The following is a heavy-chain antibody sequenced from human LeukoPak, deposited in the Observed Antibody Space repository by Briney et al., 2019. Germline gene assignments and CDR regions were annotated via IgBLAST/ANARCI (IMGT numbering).Heavy chain of an antibody. CDR1: GYSISSGYY. Sequence: SETLSLTCTVSGYSISSGYYWGWIRQPPGKGLEWIGSIYHSGSTYYNPSLKSRVTISVDTSKNQFSLRLRSVTAADTAVYYCARGQARLAWFDPWGQGTLVTVSS. CDR3: ARGQARLAWFDP. V-gene: IGHV4-38-2*02. D-gene: IGHD6-19*01. CDR2: IYHSGST. J-gene: IGHJ5*02.